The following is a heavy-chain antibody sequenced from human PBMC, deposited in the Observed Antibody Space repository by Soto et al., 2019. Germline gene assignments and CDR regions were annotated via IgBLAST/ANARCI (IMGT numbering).Heavy chain of an antibody. CDR2: IHYSGTT. D-gene: IGHD2-8*02. CDR3: ARLGSGVRPVVYAFDI. V-gene: IGHV4-39*01. CDR1: GGSISSDNYY. Sequence: ASETLSLTCTVSGGSISSDNYYWAWIRQPPGKGLEWFGNIHYSGTTYYNPSLKSRVTISVDTSKNQFSLKLSSVTAADTAVYFCARLGSGVRPVVYAFDIWGQGTMVTVSS. J-gene: IGHJ3*02.